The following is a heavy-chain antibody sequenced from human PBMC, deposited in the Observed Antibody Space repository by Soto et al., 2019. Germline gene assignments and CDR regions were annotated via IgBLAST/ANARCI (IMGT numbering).Heavy chain of an antibody. Sequence: QVHLVQSGAEVKKPGASVKVSCQGSGYAFTTYGITWVRQAPGQGLEWMGWISAHNGNTNYAQKLQGRVTVTRDTSTSTAYIGLRSLRYDDTAVYYCARGRYGDYWGQGALVTVSS. V-gene: IGHV1-18*01. CDR1: GYAFTTYG. J-gene: IGHJ4*02. CDR3: ARGRYGDY. D-gene: IGHD1-1*01. CDR2: ISAHNGNT.